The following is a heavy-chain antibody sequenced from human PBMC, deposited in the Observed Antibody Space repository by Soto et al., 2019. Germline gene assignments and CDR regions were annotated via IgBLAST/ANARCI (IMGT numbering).Heavy chain of an antibody. CDR1: GGSISSSSYY. D-gene: IGHD2-2*01. J-gene: IGHJ6*03. Sequence: SETLSLTCTVSGGSISSSSYYWGWIRQPPGKGLEWIGSIYYSGSTYYNPSLKSRVTISVDTSKNQFSLKLSSVTAADTAVYYCARRASDIVVVAGDYYYYYYMDVWGKGTTVTVSS. V-gene: IGHV4-39*01. CDR3: ARRASDIVVVAGDYYYYYYMDV. CDR2: IYYSGST.